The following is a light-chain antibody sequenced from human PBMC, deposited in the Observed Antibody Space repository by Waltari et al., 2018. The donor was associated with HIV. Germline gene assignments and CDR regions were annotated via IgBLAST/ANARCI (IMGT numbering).Light chain of an antibody. CDR1: SSDVGRYNY. J-gene: IGLJ3*02. Sequence: QSALTQPASVSGSPGQSIAISCTGASSDVGRYNYVSWYQQHPGKAPKLLIYEVSNRPSGVSNRFSGSKSGNTASLTISGLQAEDEADYYCSSYTTSSTVVFGGGTKLTVL. CDR2: EVS. V-gene: IGLV2-14*01. CDR3: SSYTTSSTVV.